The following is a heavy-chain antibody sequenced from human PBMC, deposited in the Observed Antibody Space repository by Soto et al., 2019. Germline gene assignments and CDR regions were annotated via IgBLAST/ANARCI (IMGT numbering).Heavy chain of an antibody. CDR1: GYTFTSYG. CDR2: LIPYNGDK. CDR3: VRDASSGYRGWWDP. D-gene: IGHD5-18*01. J-gene: IGHJ5*02. V-gene: IGHV1-18*01. Sequence: VQLVQSGVEVKKPGASVKVSCKASGYTFTSYGISWVRQAPGQGLEWMGLLIPYNGDKIYAQKFQGRVILTTDTATSTDYMELGSLRSDDTAVYYCVRDASSGYRGWWDPWGQGTLVTVSS.